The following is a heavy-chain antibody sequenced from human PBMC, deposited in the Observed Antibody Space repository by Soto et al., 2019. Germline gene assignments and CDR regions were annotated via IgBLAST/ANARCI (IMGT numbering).Heavy chain of an antibody. J-gene: IGHJ6*02. D-gene: IGHD6-19*01. V-gene: IGHV1-46*01. CDR3: ARDPKVAGYYYYGMDV. Sequence: VASVKVSCKASGYTFTSYYMHWVRQAPGQGLEWMGIINPSGGSTSYAQKFQGRVTMTRDTSTSTVYMELSSLRSEDTAVYYCARDPKVAGYYYYGMDVWGQGTTVTVSS. CDR1: GYTFTSYY. CDR2: INPSGGST.